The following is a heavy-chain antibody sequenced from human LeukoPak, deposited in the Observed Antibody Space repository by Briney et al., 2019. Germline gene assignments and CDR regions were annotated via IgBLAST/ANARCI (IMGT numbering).Heavy chain of an antibody. J-gene: IGHJ3*02. V-gene: IGHV4-59*01. D-gene: IGHD3-10*02. CDR1: GGSISSYY. CDR3: ARVQRDCSGLGDAFYI. Sequence: PSETLSLTCTVSGGSISSYYWSWIRQPPGKGLEWIGYIYYSGSTNYNPSLKSRVTISVDTSKNQFSLKLGSVTAADTAVYYCARVQRDCSGLGDAFYIWGQGTMVTVSS. CDR2: IYYSGST.